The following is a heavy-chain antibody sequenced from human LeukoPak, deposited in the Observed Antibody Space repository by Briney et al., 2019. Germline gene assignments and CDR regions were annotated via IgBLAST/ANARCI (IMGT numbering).Heavy chain of an antibody. J-gene: IGHJ4*02. Sequence: ASVKVSCMASGYTFTSYAMHWVRQAPGQRLEWMGWINAGNGNTKYSQKFQGRVTITRDTSASTAYMELSSLRSEDTAVYYCARGLGRSSGYHDYWGQGTLVTVSS. CDR2: INAGNGNT. CDR3: ARGLGRSSGYHDY. V-gene: IGHV1-3*01. CDR1: GYTFTSYA. D-gene: IGHD3-22*01.